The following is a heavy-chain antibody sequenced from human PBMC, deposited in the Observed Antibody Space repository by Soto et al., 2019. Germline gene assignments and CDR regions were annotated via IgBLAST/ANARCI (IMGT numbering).Heavy chain of an antibody. CDR1: GYSLTSYY. CDR2: INPSGGST. J-gene: IGHJ6*02. D-gene: IGHD6-6*01. CDR3: ASEYSSSSRYGMAV. V-gene: IGHV1-46*01. Sequence: QVQLVQSGAEVKKPGASVKVSCKASGYSLTSYYMHWVRQAPGQGLEWMGIINPSGGSTSYAQKFEGRVAXTTDTTTSTVYMELSSLRSEDTAVYYCASEYSSSSRYGMAVWGQGTTVTVSS.